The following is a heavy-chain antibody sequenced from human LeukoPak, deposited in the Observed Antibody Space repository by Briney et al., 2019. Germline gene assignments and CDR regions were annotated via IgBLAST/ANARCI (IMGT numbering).Heavy chain of an antibody. D-gene: IGHD6-13*01. Sequence: ASVKVSCKASGYTFTGYHIHWVRQAPGQGLEWMGRINPYSGDTNFAQKFQGRVTITRDTSITTAYMDLSSLTPDDTAVYFCARDQGSLTRSWYTGYWGQGTQVTVSS. CDR1: GYTFTGYH. CDR2: INPYSGDT. J-gene: IGHJ4*02. V-gene: IGHV1-2*06. CDR3: ARDQGSLTRSWYTGY.